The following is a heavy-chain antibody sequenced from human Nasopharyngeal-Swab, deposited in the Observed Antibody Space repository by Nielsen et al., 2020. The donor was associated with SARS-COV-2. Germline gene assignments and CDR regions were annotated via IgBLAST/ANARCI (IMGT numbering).Heavy chain of an antibody. V-gene: IGHV3-30*03. CDR2: ISYDGSNK. Sequence: GRSLRLSCAASGFTFSNYGMHWVRQAPGRGLEWVAIISYDGSNKYYADSVKGRFTISRDNSKNTLYLQMNSLRAEDTAVYYCARGLALEAAGRISNWFDPWGQGTLVTVSS. CDR1: GFTFSNYG. CDR3: ARGLALEAAGRISNWFDP. J-gene: IGHJ5*02. D-gene: IGHD6-13*01.